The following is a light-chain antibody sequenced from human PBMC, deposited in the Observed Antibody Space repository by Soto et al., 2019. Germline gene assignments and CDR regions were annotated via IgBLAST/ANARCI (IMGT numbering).Light chain of an antibody. Sequence: EIVLTQSPGTLSLSPGERATLSCRASQSVSSSYLAWYQQKPGQAPRLLIYGASSRATGIPDRFSGSGSGTDFTLTISRLEPEDFAVYYCQQYCSSPWTFGQGTNGDIK. CDR1: QSVSSSY. CDR2: GAS. CDR3: QQYCSSPWT. J-gene: IGKJ1*01. V-gene: IGKV3-20*01.